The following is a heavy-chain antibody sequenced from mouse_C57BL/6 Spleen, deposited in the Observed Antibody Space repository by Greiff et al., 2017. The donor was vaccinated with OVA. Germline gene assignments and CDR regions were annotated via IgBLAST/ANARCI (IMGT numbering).Heavy chain of an antibody. V-gene: IGHV3-6*01. CDR1: GYSITSGYY. Sequence: EVKLMESGPGLVKPSQSLYLTCSVTGYSITSGYYWNWIRQFPGNKLEWMGYISYDGSNNYNPSLKNRISITRDTSKNQFFLKLNSVTTEDTATYYCARGADGDWGQGTTLTVSS. CDR2: ISYDGSN. CDR3: ARGADGD. J-gene: IGHJ2*01.